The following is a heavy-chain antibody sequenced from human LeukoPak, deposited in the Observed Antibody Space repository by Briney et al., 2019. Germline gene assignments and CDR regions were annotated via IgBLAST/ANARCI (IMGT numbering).Heavy chain of an antibody. CDR2: ILYTGST. J-gene: IGHJ4*02. D-gene: IGHD3-22*01. CDR3: GRGNRHYYDSSAYEFFDY. Sequence: PSETPSLTCTVSGGSFSSFYWSWIRQPPGKGLEWIGYILYTGSTNYNPSLKSRVTISVDTSKNQFSVKVRSVTAADTAVDYYGRGNRHYYDSSAYEFFDYWGQGTLVTVSA. V-gene: IGHV4-59*01. CDR1: GGSFSSFY.